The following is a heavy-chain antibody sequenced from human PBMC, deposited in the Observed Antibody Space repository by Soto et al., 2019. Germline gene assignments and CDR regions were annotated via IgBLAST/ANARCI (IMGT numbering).Heavy chain of an antibody. CDR3: VKDPPYYYDSSALSDY. CDR1: GFTFSNYA. CDR2: ISGIGGAT. V-gene: IGHV3-23*01. Sequence: EVHVLESGGGLLQPGGSLKLSCTASGFTFSNYAMSWVRQAPGKGLEWVSAISGIGGATFYSDSAKGRFIISRDNSKNTLYLQMDSLVVEDTAVYFCVKDPPYYYDSSALSDYWGQGTLVTVSS. D-gene: IGHD3-22*01. J-gene: IGHJ4*02.